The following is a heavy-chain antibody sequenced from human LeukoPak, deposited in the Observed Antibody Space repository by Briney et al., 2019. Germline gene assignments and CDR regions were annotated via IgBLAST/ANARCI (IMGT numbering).Heavy chain of an antibody. V-gene: IGHV3-13*01. Sequence: GGSLRLSCAASGFTFIDYDMHWVRRVIGKGLEWVSAIGIRGDTHYSGSVKGRFTISRENVESSLYLQMNTLRAEDTAVYYCARGGIQVSGIDEFDYWGQGTLVTVSS. CDR3: ARGGIQVSGIDEFDY. CDR2: IGIRGDT. D-gene: IGHD6-19*01. CDR1: GFTFIDYD. J-gene: IGHJ4*02.